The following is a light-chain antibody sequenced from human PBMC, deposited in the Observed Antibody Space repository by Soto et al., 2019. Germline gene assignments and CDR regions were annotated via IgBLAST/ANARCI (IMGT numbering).Light chain of an antibody. J-gene: IGKJ5*01. CDR2: GAS. Sequence: EIVMTQSPDTLYVSPGEGATLSCRASQSVRTKLAWYQQKAGQAPRLLIYGASTRATGIPDRFSGSGSGTDFTLTISRLEPEDFAVYYCQQYGSSLPITFGQGTRLEIK. CDR1: QSVRTK. CDR3: QQYGSSLPIT. V-gene: IGKV3-20*01.